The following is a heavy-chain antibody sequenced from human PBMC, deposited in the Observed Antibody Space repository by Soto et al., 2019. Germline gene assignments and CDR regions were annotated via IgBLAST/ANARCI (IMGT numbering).Heavy chain of an antibody. CDR3: VRRENSDYYSWFDP. J-gene: IGHJ5*02. CDR1: GGSISSKNYY. D-gene: IGHD3-22*01. CDR2: IHHSGTT. Sequence: SETLSLTCSVSGGSISSKNYYWGWIRQSPGKGLEWIGNIHHSGTTYYNPSLESRVTISVDTSKNEFSLKLSSVTAADTAVYYCVRRENSDYYSWFDPWGQGTLVTVSS. V-gene: IGHV4-39*01.